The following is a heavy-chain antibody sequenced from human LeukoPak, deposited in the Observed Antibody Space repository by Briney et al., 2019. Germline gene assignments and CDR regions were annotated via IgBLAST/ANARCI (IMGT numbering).Heavy chain of an antibody. V-gene: IGHV1-58*01. J-gene: IGHJ4*02. Sequence: SVKVSCKASGFTFTSSVVRWVRQARGQRLEWIGWIVVGSGNTNYAQKFQERVTITRDMSTSTAYMELSSLRFEDTAVYYCAADRAGSYLRFVYWGQGTPVTVSS. CDR3: AADRAGSYLRFVY. D-gene: IGHD3-10*01. CDR2: IVVGSGNT. CDR1: GFTFTSSV.